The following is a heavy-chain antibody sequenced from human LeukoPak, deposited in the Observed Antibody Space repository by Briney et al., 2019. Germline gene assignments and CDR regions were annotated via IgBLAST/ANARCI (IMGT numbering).Heavy chain of an antibody. CDR1: GFTVSSNY. CDR3: ARESGYSYGLAGFFDY. D-gene: IGHD5-18*01. Sequence: GGSLRLSCGASGFTVSSNYVSWVRQAPGKGLGWVSVIYSDGRIHYADSVKGRFTISRDDSKNTLYLQMNSLRAEDTAVYYCARESGYSYGLAGFFDYWGQGTLVTVSS. CDR2: IYSDGRI. V-gene: IGHV3-53*01. J-gene: IGHJ4*02.